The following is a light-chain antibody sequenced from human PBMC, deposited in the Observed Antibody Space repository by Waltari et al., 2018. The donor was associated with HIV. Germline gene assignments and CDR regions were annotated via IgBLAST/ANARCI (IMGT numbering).Light chain of an antibody. CDR2: LNSDGSH. CDR1: SGHSSYA. Sequence: QLVLTQSPSASASLGASVKLTCTLSSGHSSYAIACHQQQPAKGPRYFMKLNSDGSHSKGDGIPDRFSGSSSGAERYLTISSLQSEDEADYYCQTWGTGPWVFGGGTKLTVL. CDR3: QTWGTGPWV. J-gene: IGLJ3*02. V-gene: IGLV4-69*01.